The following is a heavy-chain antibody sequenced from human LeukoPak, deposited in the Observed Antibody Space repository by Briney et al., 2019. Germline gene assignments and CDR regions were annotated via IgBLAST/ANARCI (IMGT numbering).Heavy chain of an antibody. D-gene: IGHD6-6*01. CDR2: INHSGST. CDR3: ARSSPFDY. CDR1: GGSFSGYY. J-gene: IGHJ4*02. Sequence: TETLSLTCAVYGGSFSGYYWSWIRQPPGKELEWIGEINHSGSTNYNPSLKSRVTISVDTSKNQFSLKLSSVTAADTAVYYCARSSPFDYWGQGTLVTVSS. V-gene: IGHV4-34*01.